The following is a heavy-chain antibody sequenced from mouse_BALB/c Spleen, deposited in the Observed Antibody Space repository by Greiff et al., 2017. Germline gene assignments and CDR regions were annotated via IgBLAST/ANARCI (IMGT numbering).Heavy chain of an antibody. Sequence: VQLQQSGAELVRPGSSVKISCKASGYAFSSYWMNWVKQRPGQGLEWIGQIYPGDGDTNYNGKFKGKATLTADKSSSTAYMQLSSLTSEDSAVYFCARSYYGLPFAYWGQGTLVTVSA. D-gene: IGHD1-2*01. V-gene: IGHV1-80*01. J-gene: IGHJ3*01. CDR2: IYPGDGDT. CDR3: ARSYYGLPFAY. CDR1: GYAFSSYW.